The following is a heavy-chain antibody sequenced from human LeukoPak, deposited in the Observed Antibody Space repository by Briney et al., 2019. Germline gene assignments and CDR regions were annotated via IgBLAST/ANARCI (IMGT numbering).Heavy chain of an antibody. CDR1: GFTFSDYY. Sequence: GGSLRLSCAASGFTFSDYYMSWIRQAPGKGLDWVSYISTSGSTIYYADSVKGRFTISRDNAKNSLYLQMNSLRAEDTAVHYCARARTYYYVDWGQGTPVTVSS. D-gene: IGHD3-10*02. J-gene: IGHJ4*02. CDR3: ARARTYYYVD. CDR2: ISTSGSTI. V-gene: IGHV3-11*01.